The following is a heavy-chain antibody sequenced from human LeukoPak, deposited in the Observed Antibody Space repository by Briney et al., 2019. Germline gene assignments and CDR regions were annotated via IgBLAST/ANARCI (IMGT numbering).Heavy chain of an antibody. D-gene: IGHD6-13*01. CDR2: ISSSSSYI. J-gene: IGHJ4*02. CDR1: GFTFSSYS. Sequence: PGGSLRLSCAASGFTFSSYSMNWVRQAPGKGLEWVSSISSSSSYIYYADSVKGRFTISRDNAKNSLYLQMNSLRAEDTAVYYCASAVWAAAGTASGYWGQGTLVTVSS. CDR3: ASAVWAAAGTASGY. V-gene: IGHV3-21*01.